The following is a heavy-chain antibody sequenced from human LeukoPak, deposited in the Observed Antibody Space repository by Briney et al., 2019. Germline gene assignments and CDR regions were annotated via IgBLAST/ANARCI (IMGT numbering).Heavy chain of an antibody. CDR2: ISGSGGST. J-gene: IGHJ3*02. D-gene: IGHD6-19*01. CDR3: AKALAVAYAFDI. CDR1: GFTFSSYA. Sequence: GGSLRLSCAASGFTFSSYAMSWDRQAPGKGLEWVSAISGSGGSTYYADSVKGRFTISRDNSKNTLYLQMNSLRAEETAVYYCAKALAVAYAFDIWGQGTMVTVSS. V-gene: IGHV3-23*01.